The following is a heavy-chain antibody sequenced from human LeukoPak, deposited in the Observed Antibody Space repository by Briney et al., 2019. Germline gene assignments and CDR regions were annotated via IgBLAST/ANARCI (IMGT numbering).Heavy chain of an antibody. D-gene: IGHD2-2*02. CDR2: ISSSSSYI. V-gene: IGHV3-21*01. CDR3: ARSCSSTSCYSDY. J-gene: IGHJ4*02. CDR1: GFIFSSYS. Sequence: GGSLRLSCAASGFIFSSYSMNWVRQAPGKGLEWVSSISSSSSYIYYADSVKGRFTISRDNAKNSLYLQMNSLRAEDTAVYYCARSCSSTSCYSDYWGQGTLVTVSS.